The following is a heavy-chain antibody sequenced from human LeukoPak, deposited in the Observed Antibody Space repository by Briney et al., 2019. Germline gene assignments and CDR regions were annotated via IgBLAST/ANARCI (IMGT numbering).Heavy chain of an antibody. CDR2: ISDDGSRT. D-gene: IGHD2-2*01. V-gene: IGHV3-30-3*01. J-gene: IGHJ6*02. CDR3: ARDSVVVPSSGMDV. Sequence: GGSLRLSCAASGFTFNIYAMHWVRQAPGKGLEWVAFISDDGSRTYYSNSVKGRFTISRDYSRKTLFVQMNSLRPEDTAMYYCARDSVVVPSSGMDVWGQGTTVTVSS. CDR1: GFTFNIYA.